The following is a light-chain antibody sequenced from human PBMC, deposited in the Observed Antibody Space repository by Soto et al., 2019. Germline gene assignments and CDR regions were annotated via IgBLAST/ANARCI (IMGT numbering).Light chain of an antibody. CDR3: QQYSNSPGT. Sequence: EIVLTESPDTLPFSPGERATLSFRASQSIDSTHLVWYQQKPGQAPSLLIFGASSRATGIPDRFSGSGSGTDFTLTIRGLQPEDFAVYYCQQYSNSPGTFGQGTKVDIK. J-gene: IGKJ1*01. V-gene: IGKV3-20*01. CDR1: QSIDSTH. CDR2: GAS.